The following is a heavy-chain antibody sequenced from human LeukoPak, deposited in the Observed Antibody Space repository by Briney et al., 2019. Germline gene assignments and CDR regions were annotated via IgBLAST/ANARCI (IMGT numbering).Heavy chain of an antibody. V-gene: IGHV4-39*07. Sequence: PSETLSLTCIVSGGSISGTTYYWGWIRQPPGKRLEWIGSIYYSGNTYYNPSLKSRVTISVDTSKNQFSLKLSSVTAADTAVYYCAREAPLYYYGMDVWGQGTTVTVSS. J-gene: IGHJ6*02. CDR3: AREAPLYYYGMDV. CDR2: IYYSGNT. CDR1: GGSISGTTYY.